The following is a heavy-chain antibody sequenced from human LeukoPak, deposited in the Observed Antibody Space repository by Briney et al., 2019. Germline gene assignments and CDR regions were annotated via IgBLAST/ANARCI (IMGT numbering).Heavy chain of an antibody. V-gene: IGHV3-9*03. J-gene: IGHJ3*02. CDR1: GFTFDDYA. CDR3: AKGLTMIEDAADAFDI. Sequence: PGGSLRLSCAASGFTFDDYAMHWVRQAPGKGLEWVSGISWNSGSIGYADSAKGRFTISRDNAKNSLYLQMNSLRAEDMALYYCAKGLTMIEDAADAFDIWGQGTMVTVSS. CDR2: ISWNSGSI. D-gene: IGHD3-22*01.